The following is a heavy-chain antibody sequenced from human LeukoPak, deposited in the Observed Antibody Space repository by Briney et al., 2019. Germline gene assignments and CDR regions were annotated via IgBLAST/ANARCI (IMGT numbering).Heavy chain of an antibody. CDR3: ERDQSPVATIPFDY. Sequence: GRSLRLSCAASGFTFSSYAMHWVRQAPGKGLEWVAVISYDGSNKYYADSVKGRFTISRDNYNNTLYLQMNSLRAEDTAVYYCERDQSPVATIPFDYWGQGTLVTVSS. D-gene: IGHD5-12*01. CDR2: ISYDGSNK. CDR1: GFTFSSYA. J-gene: IGHJ4*02. V-gene: IGHV3-30*04.